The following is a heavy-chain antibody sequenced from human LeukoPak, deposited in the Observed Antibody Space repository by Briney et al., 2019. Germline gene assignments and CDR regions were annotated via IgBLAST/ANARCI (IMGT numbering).Heavy chain of an antibody. J-gene: IGHJ4*02. CDR1: GFTFSSYA. V-gene: IGHV3-30*04. CDR3: ARSSIIAAAGPYYFDY. CDR2: ISYDGSNK. D-gene: IGHD6-13*01. Sequence: GRSLRLSCAASGFTFSSYAMHWVCQAPGKGLEWVAVISYDGSNKYYADSVKGRFTISRDNSKNTLYLQMNSLRAEDTAVYYCARSSIIAAAGPYYFDYWGQGTLVTVSS.